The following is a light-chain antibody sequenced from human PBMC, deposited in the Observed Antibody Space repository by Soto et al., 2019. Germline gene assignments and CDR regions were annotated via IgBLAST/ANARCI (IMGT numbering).Light chain of an antibody. J-gene: IGKJ4*01. CDR1: QGISDY. Sequence: DIQLTQSPSFLSASVGDRVTISCRASQGISDYLAWYQQKPGKAPKLLIYGASTLRSGGPSRFSSSASGKEFTLTISSMQPEDFATYFCQQFNAYPLTFGGGTKLEIK. CDR3: QQFNAYPLT. V-gene: IGKV1-9*01. CDR2: GAS.